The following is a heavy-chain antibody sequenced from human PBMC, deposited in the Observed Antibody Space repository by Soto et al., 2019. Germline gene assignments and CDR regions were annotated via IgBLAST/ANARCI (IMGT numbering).Heavy chain of an antibody. CDR3: AADHTRRGWFDP. J-gene: IGHJ5*02. CDR2: IVVGSGNT. Sequence: ASVKVSCKASGFTFTSSAVQWVRQARGQRLEWIGWIVVGSGNTNYAQKFQERVTITRDMSTSTAYMELSSLRSEDTAVYYCAADHTRRGWFDPWGQGTLVTVSS. V-gene: IGHV1-58*01. D-gene: IGHD1-26*01. CDR1: GFTFTSSA.